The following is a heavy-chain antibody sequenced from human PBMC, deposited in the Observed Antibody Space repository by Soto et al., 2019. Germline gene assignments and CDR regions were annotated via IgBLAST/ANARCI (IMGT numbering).Heavy chain of an antibody. D-gene: IGHD2-2*01. CDR1: GFTFSFYP. V-gene: IGHV3-23*01. Sequence: EVLLLESGGGLVQPGGSLRLSCAASGFTFSFYPMSWVRQAPGKGLEWVSGISSTAGTIYYADPVKGRFTISRDNSINTLYLQMNSLKTEDTAVYYCTTEAAIIPTAYDYWGQGTLVTVSS. J-gene: IGHJ4*02. CDR2: ISSTAGTI. CDR3: TTEAAIIPTAYDY.